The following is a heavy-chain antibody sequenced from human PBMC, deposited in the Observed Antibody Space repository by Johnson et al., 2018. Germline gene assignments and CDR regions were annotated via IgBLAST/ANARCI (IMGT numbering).Heavy chain of an antibody. D-gene: IGHD4-23*01. CDR1: GFTFSNYG. Sequence: QVQLVESGGGVVQXGRSLRLSCAASGFTFSNYGMHWVRQAPGKGLEWVAVVSYDGSNKYYADSVKGRFPISRENPKNTVYLQMNSLRTEETAVYDCAKILGRWAFAIWGQGTMVTVSS. V-gene: IGHV3-30*18. CDR3: AKILGRWAFAI. J-gene: IGHJ3*02. CDR2: VSYDGSNK.